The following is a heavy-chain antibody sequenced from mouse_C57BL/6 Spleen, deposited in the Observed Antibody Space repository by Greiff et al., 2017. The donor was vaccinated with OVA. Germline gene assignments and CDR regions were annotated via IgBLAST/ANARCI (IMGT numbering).Heavy chain of an antibody. D-gene: IGHD1-1*01. Sequence: QVQLQQPGAELVMPGASVKLSCKASGYTFTSYWMHWVKQRPGQGLEWIGEIDPSDSYTNYNQKFKGKSTLTVDKSSSTAYMQLSSLTSEDTAVYYCAREGDYYGSSKGNAMDYWGQGTSVTVSS. V-gene: IGHV1-69*01. CDR3: AREGDYYGSSKGNAMDY. CDR2: IDPSDSYT. J-gene: IGHJ4*01. CDR1: GYTFTSYW.